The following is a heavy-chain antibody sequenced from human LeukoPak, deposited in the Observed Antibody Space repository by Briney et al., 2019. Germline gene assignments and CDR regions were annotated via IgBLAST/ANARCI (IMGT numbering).Heavy chain of an antibody. Sequence: SETLSLTCTVSGYSISSSYYWGWIRQPPGKGLEWIGSIYHSGSTYYNPSLKSRVTISVDTSKNQFSLKLSSVTAADTAVYYCARDLVAVAGGDYWGQGTLVTVSS. CDR2: IYHSGST. CDR3: ARDLVAVAGGDY. J-gene: IGHJ4*02. CDR1: GYSISSSYY. D-gene: IGHD6-19*01. V-gene: IGHV4-38-2*02.